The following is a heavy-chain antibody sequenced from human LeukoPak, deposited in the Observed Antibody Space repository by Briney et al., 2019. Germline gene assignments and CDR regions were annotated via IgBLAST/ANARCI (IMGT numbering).Heavy chain of an antibody. CDR3: ARVYYDSSGYYYGDYYYGMDV. CDR2: ISSSSSYI. Sequence: GGSLRLSCAASGFTFSSYSMNWVRQAPGKGLEWVSSISSSSSYIYYADSVKGRFTISRDNAKNSLYLQMNSLRAEDTAVYYCARVYYDSSGYYYGDYYYGMDVWGQGTTVTVSS. CDR1: GFTFSSYS. V-gene: IGHV3-21*01. D-gene: IGHD3-22*01. J-gene: IGHJ6*02.